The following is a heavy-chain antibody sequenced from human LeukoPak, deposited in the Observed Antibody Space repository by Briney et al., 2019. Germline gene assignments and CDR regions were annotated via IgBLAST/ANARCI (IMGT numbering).Heavy chain of an antibody. CDR3: AIIASAGTFDY. Sequence: ASVKVSCKVSGYTLTEIAMHWVRQAPGEGLEWMGGFDPQDRETVYAQKFQGRVTMTEDTSTDTAFMELSGLRSEDTALYHCAIIASAGTFDYWGQGALVTVSS. CDR1: GYTLTEIA. V-gene: IGHV1-24*01. D-gene: IGHD6-13*01. CDR2: FDPQDRET. J-gene: IGHJ4*02.